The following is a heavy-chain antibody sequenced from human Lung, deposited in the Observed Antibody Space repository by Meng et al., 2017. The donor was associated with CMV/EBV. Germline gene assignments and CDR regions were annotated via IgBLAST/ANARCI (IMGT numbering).Heavy chain of an antibody. J-gene: IGHJ4*02. CDR1: GFTFSDYY. D-gene: IGHD3-9*01. V-gene: IGHV3-11*01. CDR3: AREAATVSYR. Sequence: SCTVSGFTFSDYYMNWIRQAPGKGLQWVSYISSSGRTVHYADSVKGRFTISRDNAKNSLFLQMNSLSAEDTAVYYCAREAATVSYRWGQGTLVTVSS. CDR2: ISSSGRTV.